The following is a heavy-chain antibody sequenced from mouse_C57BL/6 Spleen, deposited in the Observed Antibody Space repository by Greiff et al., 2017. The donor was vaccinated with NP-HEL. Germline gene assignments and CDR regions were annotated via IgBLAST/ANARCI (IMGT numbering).Heavy chain of an antibody. CDR2: IDPSDSET. J-gene: IGHJ4*01. D-gene: IGHD2-4*01. CDR3: ALLRPYYYAMDY. V-gene: IGHV1-52*01. CDR1: GYTFTSYW. Sequence: QVQLQQPGAELVRPGSSVKLSCKASGYTFTSYWMHWVKQRPIQGLEWIGNIDPSDSETHYNQKFKDKATFTVDKSSSTAYMQLSSLTSEDSAVYYCALLRPYYYAMDYWGQGTSVTVSS.